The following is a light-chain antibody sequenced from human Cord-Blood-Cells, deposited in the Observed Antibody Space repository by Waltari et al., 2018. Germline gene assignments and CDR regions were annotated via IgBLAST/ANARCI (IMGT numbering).Light chain of an antibody. Sequence: QSALTQPRSVSGSPGQSVTISCTGTSRDVGGHNYVSWYQQHPGKAPKLMIYDVSKRPSGVPDRFSGSKSGNTASLTISGLQAEDEADYYCCSYAGSYTFVFGGGTKLTVL. CDR2: DVS. V-gene: IGLV2-11*01. J-gene: IGLJ2*01. CDR3: CSYAGSYTFV. CDR1: SRDVGGHNY.